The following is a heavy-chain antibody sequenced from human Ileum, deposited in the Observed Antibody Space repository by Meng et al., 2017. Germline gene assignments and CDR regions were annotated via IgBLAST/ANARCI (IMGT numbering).Heavy chain of an antibody. Sequence: GESLKISCSASGFTFSTFAMTWVRQAPGKGLEWVSTISDRGGDTYYTDSVKGRFTISRDNSKNTLWLQMNSLRAEDTAVYYCAKALALDYRGFFDYWGQGTLVTVSS. CDR2: ISDRGGDT. J-gene: IGHJ4*02. CDR1: GFTFSTFA. V-gene: IGHV3-23*01. CDR3: AKALALDYRGFFDY. D-gene: IGHD4-11*01.